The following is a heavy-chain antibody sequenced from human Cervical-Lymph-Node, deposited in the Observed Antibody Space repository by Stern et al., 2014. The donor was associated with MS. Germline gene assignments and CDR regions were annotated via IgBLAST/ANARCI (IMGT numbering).Heavy chain of an antibody. CDR3: ARREGSSSSRTAYNWFDP. Sequence: QVQLQQWGAGLLKPSETLSLTCAVYGGSFSGYSWSWIRQPPGKGLEWIREINHIGSPNYTPSLKSRVTISVDTSKNQFSLKLSSVTAADTAVYYCARREGSSSSRTAYNWFDPWGQGTLVTVSS. V-gene: IGHV4-34*01. J-gene: IGHJ5*02. CDR2: INHIGSP. CDR1: GGSFSGYS. D-gene: IGHD6-13*01.